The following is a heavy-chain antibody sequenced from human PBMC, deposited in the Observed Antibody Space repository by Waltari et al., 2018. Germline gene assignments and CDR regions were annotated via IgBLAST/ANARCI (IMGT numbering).Heavy chain of an antibody. CDR2: INHSGST. CDR3: ARGPGWWATVTSRYFDY. J-gene: IGHJ4*02. Sequence: QVQLQQWGAGLLKPSETLSLTCAVYGGSFSGYYWSWIRQPPGKGLEWIGEINHSGSTNYNPSLKSRVTISVDTSKNQFSLKLSSVTAADTAVYYCARGPGWWATVTSRYFDYWGQGTLVTVSS. V-gene: IGHV4-34*01. CDR1: GGSFSGYY. D-gene: IGHD4-17*01.